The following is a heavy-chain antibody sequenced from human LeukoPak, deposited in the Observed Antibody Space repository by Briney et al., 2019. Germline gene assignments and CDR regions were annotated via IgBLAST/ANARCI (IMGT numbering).Heavy chain of an antibody. CDR1: GGSISSSSYY. D-gene: IGHD3-3*01. CDR3: ARSITIFGLVNFADY. V-gene: IGHV4-39*01. CDR2: IYYSGST. Sequence: SETLSLTCTVSGGSISSSSYYWGWMRQPPGKGLEWIGSIYYSGSTYYNPSLKSRVSISVDTSKNQFSLKLSSVTAADTAVYYCARSITIFGLVNFADYWGQGTLVTVSS. J-gene: IGHJ4*02.